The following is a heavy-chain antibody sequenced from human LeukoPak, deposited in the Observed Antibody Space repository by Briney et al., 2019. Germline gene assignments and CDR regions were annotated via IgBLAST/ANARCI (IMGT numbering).Heavy chain of an antibody. CDR1: RFTFSSYG. CDR2: IQYDGTNK. V-gene: IGHV3-30*02. Sequence: GGSLRLSCAASRFTFSSYGMHWVRQAPGKGLEWVAFIQYDGTNKYYADSVKGRFTISRDNSKNTLYLQMNSLRAEDTAVYYCAKDKNPYSGSGNYQDYWGQGTLVTVSS. D-gene: IGHD3-10*01. J-gene: IGHJ4*02. CDR3: AKDKNPYSGSGNYQDY.